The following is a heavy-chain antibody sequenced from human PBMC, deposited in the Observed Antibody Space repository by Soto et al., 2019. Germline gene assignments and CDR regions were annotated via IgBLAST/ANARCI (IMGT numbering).Heavy chain of an antibody. J-gene: IGHJ5*02. V-gene: IGHV2-5*01. D-gene: IGHD3-10*01. Sequence: SGPTLVNPTQSLTLTCSFSGFSLTTSGEAVGWVRQPPGKALEWLALIFWNDEKRYSPSLKTRLTITGDTSKNQVVLTMTDMDPVDTATYYCAHSXPRSSGSGIQFKWHFDPWGQGTLVTVSS. CDR1: GFSLTTSGEA. CDR3: AHSXPRSSGSGIQFKWHFDP. CDR2: IFWNDEK.